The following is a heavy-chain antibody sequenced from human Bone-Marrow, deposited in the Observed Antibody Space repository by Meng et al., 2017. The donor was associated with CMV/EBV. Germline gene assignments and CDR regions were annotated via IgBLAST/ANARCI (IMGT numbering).Heavy chain of an antibody. CDR1: GGTFSSYA. Sequence: SVKVSCKASGGTFSSYAISRVRQAPGQGLEWMGGIIPILGIANYAQKFQGRVTITADKSTSTAYMELSSLRSEDTAVYYCAVTMVVTPGGHIYYYYGMDVWGQGTTVTVSS. CDR2: IIPILGIA. V-gene: IGHV1-69*10. D-gene: IGHD4-23*01. J-gene: IGHJ6*02. CDR3: AVTMVVTPGGHIYYYYGMDV.